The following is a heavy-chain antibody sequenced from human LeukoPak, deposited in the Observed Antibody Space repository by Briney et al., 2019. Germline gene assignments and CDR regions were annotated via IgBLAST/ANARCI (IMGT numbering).Heavy chain of an antibody. J-gene: IGHJ4*02. Sequence: QPGGSLRLSCAASGFTFSSYAMSWVRQAPGEGLEWVSGISGSGDNTYYADSVKGRFTIPRDNSKNTLYVQVNSLGTEDTAAYYCAKGSYYDSSGSFYFDYWGQGTLVTVSS. CDR1: GFTFSSYA. CDR2: ISGSGDNT. CDR3: AKGSYYDSSGSFYFDY. V-gene: IGHV3-23*01. D-gene: IGHD3-22*01.